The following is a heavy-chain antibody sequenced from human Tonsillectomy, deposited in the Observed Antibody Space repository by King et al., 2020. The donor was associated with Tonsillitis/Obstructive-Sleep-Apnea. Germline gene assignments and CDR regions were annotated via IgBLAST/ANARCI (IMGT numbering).Heavy chain of an antibody. D-gene: IGHD4-11*01. CDR1: GXSXSXXGXY. J-gene: IGHJ5*02. V-gene: IGHV4-31*03. CDR2: IYYSGST. Sequence: VQLQESGPXLVKPSQTLSXTCTXSGXSXSXXGXYWXXXRQHPGKGLEWIGYIYYSGSTYYNPSLKSRVTISVDTSKNQFSLNLSSVTAADTAVYYCARVNSNPSWFDPWGQGTLVTVSS. CDR3: ARVNSNPSWFDP.